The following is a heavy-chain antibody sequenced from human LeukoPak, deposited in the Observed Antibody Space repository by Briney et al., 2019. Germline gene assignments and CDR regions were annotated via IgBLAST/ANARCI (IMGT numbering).Heavy chain of an antibody. J-gene: IGHJ4*02. CDR3: AKDGQDSSSWLDY. V-gene: IGHV3-30*18. D-gene: IGHD6-13*01. Sequence: PGRSLRLSCAASGFTFSSYGMHWVRQAPGKGLEWVAVISYDGSNKYYADSVKGRFTISRDNSKNTLYLQMNSLRAEDTAVYYCAKDGQDSSSWLDYWGQGTLVTVSS. CDR2: ISYDGSNK. CDR1: GFTFSSYG.